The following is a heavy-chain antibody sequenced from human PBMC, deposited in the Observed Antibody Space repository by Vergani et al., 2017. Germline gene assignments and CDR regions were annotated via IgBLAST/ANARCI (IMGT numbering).Heavy chain of an antibody. V-gene: IGHV7-4-1*02. J-gene: IGHJ6*02. Sequence: QVQLVHSGAEVKKPGASVRISCEASGYTFTNYPLIWVRQAPGQGLEFMGWINTNSGNPTYAPGFTGRFVFSLDTSVSTAYLQISGLKAEDSAVYYCARGRQWRLTEYLYGMDVWGQGTTVTVSS. CDR3: ARGRQWRLTEYLYGMDV. CDR1: GYTFTNYP. CDR2: INTNSGNP. D-gene: IGHD6-19*01.